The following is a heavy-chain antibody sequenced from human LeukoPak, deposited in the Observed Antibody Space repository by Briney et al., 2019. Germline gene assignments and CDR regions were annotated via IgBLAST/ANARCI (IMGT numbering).Heavy chain of an antibody. V-gene: IGHV4-34*01. CDR3: APGYYYGSGSYN. J-gene: IGHJ4*02. CDR2: INHSGST. CDR1: GGSISSYY. D-gene: IGHD3-10*01. Sequence: SETLSLTCTVSGGSISSYYWSWIRQPPGKGLEWIGEINHSGSTNYNPSLKSRVTISVDTSKNQFSLKLSSVTAADTAVYYCAPGYYYGSGSYNWGQGTLVTVSS.